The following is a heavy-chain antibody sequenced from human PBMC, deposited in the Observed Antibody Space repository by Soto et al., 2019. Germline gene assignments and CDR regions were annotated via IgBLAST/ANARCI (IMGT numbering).Heavy chain of an antibody. D-gene: IGHD3-10*01. Sequence: GRSLRLSCAASGFTFSSYGMHWVRQAPGKGLEWVAVISYDGSNKYYADSVKGRFTISRDNSKNTLYLQMNSLRAEDTAVYYCAKVNGSGSYLSGMDVWGQGSTVTVSS. J-gene: IGHJ6*02. V-gene: IGHV3-30*18. CDR3: AKVNGSGSYLSGMDV. CDR2: ISYDGSNK. CDR1: GFTFSSYG.